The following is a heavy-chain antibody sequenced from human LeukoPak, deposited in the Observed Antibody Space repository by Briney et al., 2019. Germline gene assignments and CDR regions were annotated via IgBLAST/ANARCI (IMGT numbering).Heavy chain of an antibody. CDR1: GGTFSSYA. CDR2: IIPIFGTA. Sequence: SVKVSCKASGGTFSSYAISWVRPAPGQGLEWMGGIIPIFGTANYAQKFQGRVTITTDESTSTAYMELSSLRSEDTAVYYCARDAERPGDAFDIWGQGTMVTVSS. D-gene: IGHD1-1*01. CDR3: ARDAERPGDAFDI. J-gene: IGHJ3*02. V-gene: IGHV1-69*05.